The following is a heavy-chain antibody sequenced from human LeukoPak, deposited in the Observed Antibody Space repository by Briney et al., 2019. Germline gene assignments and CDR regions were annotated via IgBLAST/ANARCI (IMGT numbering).Heavy chain of an antibody. CDR1: GGSISSGGYY. D-gene: IGHD3-22*01. Sequence: SETLSLTCTVSGGSISSGGYYWSWIRQHPGKGLEWIGYIYYSGSTYYNPSLKSRVTVSVDTSKNQFSLKLSSVTAADTAVYYCARGYYDSSGYYYFDYWGQGTLVTVSS. CDR3: ARGYYDSSGYYYFDY. J-gene: IGHJ4*02. V-gene: IGHV4-31*03. CDR2: IYYSGST.